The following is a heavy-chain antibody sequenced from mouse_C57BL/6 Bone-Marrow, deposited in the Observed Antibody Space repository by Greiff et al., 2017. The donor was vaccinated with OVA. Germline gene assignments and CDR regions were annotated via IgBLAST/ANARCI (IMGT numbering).Heavy chain of an antibody. D-gene: IGHD2-4*01. J-gene: IGHJ4*01. V-gene: IGHV5-4*01. CDR1: GFTFSSYA. CDR2: ISDGGSYT. CDR3: ARDPLMITTGYYYAMDY. Sequence: EVQLVESGGGLVKPGGSLKLSCAASGFTFSSYAMSWVRQTPEKSLEWVATISDGGSYTYYPDNVKGRFTLSRDNAKNNLYLQMSHLKSEDTAMYYCARDPLMITTGYYYAMDYWGQGTSVTVSS.